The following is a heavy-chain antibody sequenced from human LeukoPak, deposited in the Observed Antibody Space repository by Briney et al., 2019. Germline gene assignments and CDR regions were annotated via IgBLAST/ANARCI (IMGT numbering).Heavy chain of an antibody. J-gene: IGHJ4*02. CDR3: ARGRIIVGAIHFDY. Sequence: GSLRLSCVTSGFPFSGYWMSWIRQPPGKGLEWIGEINHSGSTNYNPSLKSRVTISVDTSKNQFSLKLSSVTAADTAVYYCARGRIIVGAIHFDYWGQGTLVTVSS. D-gene: IGHD1-26*01. V-gene: IGHV4-34*01. CDR1: GFPFSGYW. CDR2: INHSGST.